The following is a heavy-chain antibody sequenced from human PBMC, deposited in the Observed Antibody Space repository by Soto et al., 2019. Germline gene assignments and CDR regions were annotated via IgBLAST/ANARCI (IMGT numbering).Heavy chain of an antibody. V-gene: IGHV3-7*01. Sequence: CGVAEGSSSRYWMRQVNKEPGKGLEWVANIKQDGSEKYYVDSVKGRFTISRDNAKNSLYLQMNSLRAEDTAVYYCAREEGDIVPPLTIDYWGQGTLVPVSS. D-gene: IGHD5-12*01. J-gene: IGHJ4*02. CDR3: AREEGDIVPPLTIDY. CDR1: EGSSSRYW. CDR2: IKQDGSEK.